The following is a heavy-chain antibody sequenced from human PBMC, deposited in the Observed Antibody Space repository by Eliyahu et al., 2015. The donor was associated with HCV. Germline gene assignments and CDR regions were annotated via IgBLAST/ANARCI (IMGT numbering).Heavy chain of an antibody. D-gene: IGHD3-3*01. CDR1: GGSISSSSYY. CDR2: IYYSGST. V-gene: IGHV4-39*01. CDR3: ARRGNTIFGVVLYYFDY. Sequence: LQESGPGLVKPSETLSLTCTVSGGSISSSSYYWGWIRQPPGKGLEWIGSIYYSGSTYYNPSLKSRVTISVDTSKNQFSLKLSSVTAADTAVYYCARRGNTIFGVVLYYFDYWGQGTLVTVSS. J-gene: IGHJ4*02.